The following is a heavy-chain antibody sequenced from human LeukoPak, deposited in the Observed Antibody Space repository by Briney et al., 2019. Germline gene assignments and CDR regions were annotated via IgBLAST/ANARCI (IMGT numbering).Heavy chain of an antibody. V-gene: IGHV4-39*01. Sequence: SETLSLTCTVSGGSISSSSYYWGWIRQPPGKGLEWIGSIYYSGSTYYNPSLKSRVTISVDTSKNQFSLKLSSVTAADTAVYYCARHTYLLTGNFDYWGQGTLVTVSS. J-gene: IGHJ4*02. CDR3: ARHTYLLTGNFDY. CDR1: GGSISSSSYY. D-gene: IGHD3-9*01. CDR2: IYYSGST.